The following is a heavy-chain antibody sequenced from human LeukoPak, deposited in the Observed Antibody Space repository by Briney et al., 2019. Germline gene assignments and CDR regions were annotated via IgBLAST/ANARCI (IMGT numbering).Heavy chain of an antibody. CDR2: IDHSGAT. CDR3: AKAPYLSSGS. J-gene: IGHJ3*01. Sequence: PSETLSLTCAVYGGSSSGYYWSWIRQPPGKGLEWIGEIDHSGATNYNPSLKSRVTISLDTSKNQFSLTLSSITAADTAVYYCAKAPYLSSGSWGQGTMVTVSS. V-gene: IGHV4-34*01. D-gene: IGHD3-22*01. CDR1: GGSSSGYY.